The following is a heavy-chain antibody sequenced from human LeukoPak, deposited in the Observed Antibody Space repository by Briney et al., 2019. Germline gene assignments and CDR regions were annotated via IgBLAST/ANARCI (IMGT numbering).Heavy chain of an antibody. D-gene: IGHD6-6*01. CDR1: GFTFSSYG. CDR2: IWYDGSNK. J-gene: IGHJ4*02. CDR3: ARDQYRSSNYFDF. V-gene: IGHV3-33*01. Sequence: QSGGSLRLSCAASGFTFSSYGMHWVRQAPGKGLEWVAVIWYDGSNKYYADSVKGRFTISRDNSKNTLYLQMNSLRAEDTAVYYCARDQYRSSNYFDFWGQGTLVTVSS.